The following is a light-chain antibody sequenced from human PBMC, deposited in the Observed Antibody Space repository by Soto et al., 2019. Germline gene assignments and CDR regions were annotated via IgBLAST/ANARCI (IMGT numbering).Light chain of an antibody. CDR2: DAS. V-gene: IGKV3-20*01. CDR1: QTVRNNY. Sequence: VLAQSPGTLCLPPGERDTLSCRASQTVRNNYLAWYQQKPGQAPRLLLYDASSRATGIPDRFSGSGSGTDVTITVSRLEQEDFAIYDCQQYHWATDTFGQGTRLEIK. J-gene: IGKJ5*01. CDR3: QQYHWATDT.